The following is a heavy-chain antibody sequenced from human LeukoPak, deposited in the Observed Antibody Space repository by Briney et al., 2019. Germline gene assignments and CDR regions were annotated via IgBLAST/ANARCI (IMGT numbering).Heavy chain of an antibody. CDR3: AGVGAKGVLQYFDWLSTGYYFDY. CDR1: GGSISSGDYY. D-gene: IGHD3-9*01. CDR2: IHYSGST. Sequence: SQTLSLTCTVSGGSISSGDYYSSWIRQPPGKGLEWIGYIHYSGSTYYNPSLKSRVTISVDTSKNQFSLKLSSVTAADTAVYDCAGVGAKGVLQYFDWLSTGYYFDYWDQGTLVTVSS. V-gene: IGHV4-30-4*08. J-gene: IGHJ4*02.